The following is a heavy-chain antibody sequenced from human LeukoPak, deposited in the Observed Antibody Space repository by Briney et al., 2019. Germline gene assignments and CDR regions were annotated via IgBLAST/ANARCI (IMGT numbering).Heavy chain of an antibody. CDR3: AREYFHH. CDR1: GVTAISND. J-gene: IGHJ1*01. Sequence: PGGSPRLSSSASGVTAISNDMTWFRRPPGRGLEWVSVIYSGGTTYYADSVKGRFTISRDNSKNTVYLQMNSLSAEDTAVYYCAREYFHHWGQGTLVTVSS. V-gene: IGHV3-53*01. CDR2: IYSGGTT.